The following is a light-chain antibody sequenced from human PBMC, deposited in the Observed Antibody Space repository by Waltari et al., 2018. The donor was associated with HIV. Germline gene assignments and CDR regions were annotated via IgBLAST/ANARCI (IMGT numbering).Light chain of an antibody. V-gene: IGLV1-47*01. CDR3: VAWDDSLGGHVV. CDR2: RNT. J-gene: IGLJ2*01. CDR1: SSNIGYNY. Sequence: QSVLTQPPSASGTPGQRVSISCSGSSSNIGYNYVYWYQQIPGTAPKLVTYRNTQRPAGVPDRFSGSKSGTSASLAISGLRSDDEADYYCVAWDDSLGGHVVIGGGTKLTVL.